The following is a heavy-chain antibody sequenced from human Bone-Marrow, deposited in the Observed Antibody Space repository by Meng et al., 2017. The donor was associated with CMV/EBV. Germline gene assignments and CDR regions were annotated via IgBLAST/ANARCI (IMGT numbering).Heavy chain of an antibody. CDR2: IYPGDSDT. J-gene: IGHJ2*01. D-gene: IGHD2-2*01. CDR1: GYSFTSYW. Sequence: GESLKISCKGSGYSFTSYWIGWVRQMPGKGLEWMGIIYPGDSDTRYSPSFQGQVTISADKSISTAYLQWSSLKASDTAMYYCAKTPDIVVVPALRGDWYFDLWGRGTLVTVSS. V-gene: IGHV5-51*01. CDR3: AKTPDIVVVPALRGDWYFDL.